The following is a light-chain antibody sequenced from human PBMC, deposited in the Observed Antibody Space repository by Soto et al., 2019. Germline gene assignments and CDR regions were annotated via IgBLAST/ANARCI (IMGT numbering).Light chain of an antibody. CDR1: ETISSSH. J-gene: IGKJ1*01. V-gene: IGKV3-20*01. Sequence: EVVLTQSPGTLSLSPGERATLSCRAGETISSSHLAWYQQTPGQAPRLLLYRSSTSATGIPDSFSGSGSGKDFTLTISSLEPADSAVYYCPQYEILLWTYGQGNKLEIK. CDR3: PQYEILLWT. CDR2: RSS.